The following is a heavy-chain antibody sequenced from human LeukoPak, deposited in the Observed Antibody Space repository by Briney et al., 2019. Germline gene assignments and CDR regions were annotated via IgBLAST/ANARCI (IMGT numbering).Heavy chain of an antibody. J-gene: IGHJ4*02. V-gene: IGHV3-7*03. CDR3: ARGTYSSSWGDFFDY. CDR2: IKQDGSEK. CDR1: GFTFSSYW. D-gene: IGHD6-13*01. Sequence: PGRSLRLSCAASGFTFSSYWMSWVRQAPGKGLEWVANIKQDGSEKYYVDSVKGRFTISRDNAKNSLYLQMNSLRAEDTAVYYCARGTYSSSWGDFFDYWGQGTLVTVSS.